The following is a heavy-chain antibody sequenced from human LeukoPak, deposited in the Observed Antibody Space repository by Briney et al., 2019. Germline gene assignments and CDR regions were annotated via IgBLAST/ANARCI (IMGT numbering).Heavy chain of an antibody. V-gene: IGHV4-30-4*01. CDR3: ARGDPPDLPTIFGVVIGGPTFDY. Sequence: SQTLSLTCTVSGGSISSGDYYWSWIRQPPGKGLEWIGYIYYSGSTYYNPSLKSRVTISVDTSKNQFSLKLSSVTAADTAVYYCARGDPPDLPTIFGVVIGGPTFDYWGQGTLVTVSS. CDR1: GGSISSGDYY. D-gene: IGHD3-3*01. J-gene: IGHJ4*02. CDR2: IYYSGST.